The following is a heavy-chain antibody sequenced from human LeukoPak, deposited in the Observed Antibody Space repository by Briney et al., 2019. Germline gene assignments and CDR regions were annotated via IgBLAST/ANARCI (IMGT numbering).Heavy chain of an antibody. Sequence: PGGSLRLSCAASGFTFSDYYMSWIRQAPGKGLEWVSYISSSGSTIYYADSVKGRFTISRDNSKNTLYLQMNSLRAEDTAVYYCAKALFGVSDTRLYYFDYWGQGTLVTVSS. CDR2: ISSSGSTI. J-gene: IGHJ4*02. CDR1: GFTFSDYY. V-gene: IGHV3-11*01. D-gene: IGHD3-10*01. CDR3: AKALFGVSDTRLYYFDY.